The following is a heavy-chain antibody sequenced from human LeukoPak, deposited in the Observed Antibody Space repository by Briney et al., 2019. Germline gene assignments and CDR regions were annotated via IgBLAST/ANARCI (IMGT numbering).Heavy chain of an antibody. CDR2: ITNSGSYI. Sequence: GGSLTLSCAASGFTFSAYNMNWVRQAPGKGLEWVSSITNSGSYIYYANSVKGRFTISRDNAKNSLYLQMNSLRAEDTAVYYCAREPTVTTRGYWGQGTLVTVSS. J-gene: IGHJ4*02. D-gene: IGHD4-17*01. V-gene: IGHV3-21*01. CDR1: GFTFSAYN. CDR3: AREPTVTTRGY.